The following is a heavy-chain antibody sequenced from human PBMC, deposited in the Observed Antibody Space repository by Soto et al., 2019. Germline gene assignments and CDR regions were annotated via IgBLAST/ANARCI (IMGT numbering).Heavy chain of an antibody. D-gene: IGHD3-3*01. V-gene: IGHV4-39*01. CDR2: IYYSGST. CDR1: GGSISSSSYY. CDR3: ARKSFGVVITYFDY. J-gene: IGHJ4*02. Sequence: SETLSLTCTVSGGSISSSSYYWGWIRQPPGKGLEWIGSIYYSGSTYYNPSLKSRVTISVDTSKNQFSLKLSSVTAADTAVYYCARKSFGVVITYFDYWGQGTLVTVSS.